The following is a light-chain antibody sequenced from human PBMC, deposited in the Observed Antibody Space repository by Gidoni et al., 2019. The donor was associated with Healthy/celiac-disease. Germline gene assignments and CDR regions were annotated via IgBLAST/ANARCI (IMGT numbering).Light chain of an antibody. CDR1: SRHVGGYNY. Sequence: QSALTQPASVSGSPGQSLTISCTGTSRHVGGYNYVSWYQQHPGKAPKLMIYDVSNRPSGVSNRFSGSKSGNTASLTISGLQAEDEADYYCSSYTSSSTPLYVFGTGTKVTVL. CDR2: DVS. J-gene: IGLJ1*01. V-gene: IGLV2-14*01. CDR3: SSYTSSSTPLYV.